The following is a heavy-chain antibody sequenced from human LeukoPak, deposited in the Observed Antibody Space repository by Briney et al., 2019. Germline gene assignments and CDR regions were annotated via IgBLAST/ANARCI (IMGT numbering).Heavy chain of an antibody. Sequence: GGPLRLSCAASGFTFSSYTMNWVRQAPGKGLEWVSSISSSNSYIYYADSVKGRFTISRDNAKTSLYLQMNSLRAEDTAVYYCAKGHYYGSGGPYYYYYYMDVWGKGTTVTISS. CDR3: AKGHYYGSGGPYYYYYYMDV. D-gene: IGHD3-10*01. V-gene: IGHV3-21*01. CDR2: ISSSNSYI. J-gene: IGHJ6*03. CDR1: GFTFSSYT.